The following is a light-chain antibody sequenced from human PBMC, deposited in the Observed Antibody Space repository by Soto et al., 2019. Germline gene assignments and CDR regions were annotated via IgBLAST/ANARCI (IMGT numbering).Light chain of an antibody. V-gene: IGLV2-11*01. Sequence: QSALTQPHSVSGSPGQSVTISCTGTSSDVGGYNYVSWYQHHPGKAPKLIIYDVSERPSGVPDRFSGSKSGNTGNTASLTISGLQAEDEADYYCCSSAPSRTVVFGTGTKVTVL. CDR2: DVS. CDR1: SSDVGGYNY. J-gene: IGLJ1*01. CDR3: CSSAPSRTVV.